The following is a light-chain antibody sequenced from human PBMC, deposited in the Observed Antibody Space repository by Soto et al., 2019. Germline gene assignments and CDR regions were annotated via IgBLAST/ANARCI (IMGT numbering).Light chain of an antibody. V-gene: IGKV3-20*01. Sequence: EIVLTQSPGTLSLSPGERATLSCRASQSVSSSYLAWYQQKPGQAPRRLIYGASSRATGIPDRFSGSGSGTDFTLTISRLEPEDFSVYYCQQYGSSPLTFGPVNKVYIK. CDR3: QQYGSSPLT. J-gene: IGKJ3*01. CDR2: GAS. CDR1: QSVSSSY.